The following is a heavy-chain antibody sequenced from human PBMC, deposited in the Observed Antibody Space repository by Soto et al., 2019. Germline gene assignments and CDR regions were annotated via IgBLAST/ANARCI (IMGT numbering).Heavy chain of an antibody. CDR1: GFTFSSYA. J-gene: IGHJ6*03. CDR2: ISGSGGST. Sequence: GSLRLSCAASGFTFSSYAMSWVRQAPGKGLEWVSAISGSGGSTYYADSVKGRFTISRDNSKNTLYLQMNSLRAEDTAVYYCAKRITMVRGVYYYYYMDVWGKGTTVTVSS. CDR3: AKRITMVRGVYYYYYMDV. D-gene: IGHD3-10*01. V-gene: IGHV3-23*01.